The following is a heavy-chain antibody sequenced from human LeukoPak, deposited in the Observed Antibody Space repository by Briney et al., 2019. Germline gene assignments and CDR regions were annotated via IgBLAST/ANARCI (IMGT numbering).Heavy chain of an antibody. V-gene: IGHV4-61*02. CDR2: IYTSGST. Sequence: SETLSLTCTVSGGSISSGSYYWSWIRQPAGKGLEWIGRIYTSGSTNYNPSLKSRVTISVDTSKNQFSLKLSSVTAADTAVYYCAREGGQWLERSFDHWGQGTLVTVSS. CDR3: AREGGQWLERSFDH. D-gene: IGHD6-19*01. CDR1: GGSISSGSYY. J-gene: IGHJ4*02.